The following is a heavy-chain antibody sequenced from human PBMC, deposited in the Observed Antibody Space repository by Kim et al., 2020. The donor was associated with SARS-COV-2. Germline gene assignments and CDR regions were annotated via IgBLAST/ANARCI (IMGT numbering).Heavy chain of an antibody. J-gene: IGHJ6*02. Sequence: SETLSLTCTVSGGSISSSSYYWGWIRQPPGKGLEWIGSIYYSGSTYYNPSLKSRVTISVDTSKNQFSLKLSSVTAADTAVYYCSRQGYSGSYPTGGYYYGMDVWGQGTTVTVSS. D-gene: IGHD1-26*01. CDR3: SRQGYSGSYPTGGYYYGMDV. V-gene: IGHV4-39*01. CDR1: GGSISSSSYY. CDR2: IYYSGST.